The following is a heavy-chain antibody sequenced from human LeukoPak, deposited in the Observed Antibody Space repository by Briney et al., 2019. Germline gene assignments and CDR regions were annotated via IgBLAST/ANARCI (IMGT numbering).Heavy chain of an antibody. CDR1: GFTFDDYA. CDR2: ISWNSGSI. V-gene: IGHV3-9*01. CDR3: AKAVGIAAAGNWFDP. Sequence: GRSLRLSCAASGFTFDDYAMHWVRQAPGEGLEWVSGISWNSGSIGYADSVKGRFTISRDNAKNSLYLQMNSLRAEDTALYYCAKAVGIAAAGNWFDPWGQGTLVTVSS. J-gene: IGHJ5*02. D-gene: IGHD6-13*01.